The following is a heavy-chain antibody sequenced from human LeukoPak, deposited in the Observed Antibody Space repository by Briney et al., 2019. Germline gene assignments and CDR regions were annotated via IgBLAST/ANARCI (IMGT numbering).Heavy chain of an antibody. J-gene: IGHJ1*01. V-gene: IGHV1-2*02. CDR3: ASSLVIMRRSEYFQH. CDR2: INPNSGGT. Sequence: GASVKVSCKASGYTFTGYYMHWVRQAPGQGLEWMGWINPNSGGTNYAQKFQGRVTMTRNTSISTAYMELSRLRSDDTAVYYCASSLVIMRRSEYFQHWGQGTLVTVSS. D-gene: IGHD3-9*01. CDR1: GYTFTGYY.